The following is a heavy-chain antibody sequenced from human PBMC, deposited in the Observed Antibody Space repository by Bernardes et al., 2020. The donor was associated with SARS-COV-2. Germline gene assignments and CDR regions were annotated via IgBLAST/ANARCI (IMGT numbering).Heavy chain of an antibody. D-gene: IGHD1-26*01. CDR2: IGNAGDT. CDR1: GFTLSSYD. CDR3: ARAWDNAFHI. Sequence: GGSLRLSCAASGFTLSSYDMHWVRQGTGKGLEWVSAIGNAGDTYYSGSVKGRFTISRENAKNSLYLQMNSLRAGDTALYYCARAWDNAFHIWGQGTMVTVSS. V-gene: IGHV3-13*01. J-gene: IGHJ3*02.